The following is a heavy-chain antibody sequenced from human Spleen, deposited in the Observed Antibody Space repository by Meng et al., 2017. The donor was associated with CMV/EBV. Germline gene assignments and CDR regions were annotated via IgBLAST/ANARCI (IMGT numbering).Heavy chain of an antibody. CDR3: ARDDNWGPDY. CDR1: TYTFTTYY. J-gene: IGHJ4*02. CDR2: IHPNTGGT. D-gene: IGHD7-27*01. V-gene: IGHV1-2*02. Sequence: ASVKVSCKASTYTFTTYYMHWVRQAPGQGLEWMGWIHPNTGGTNYAQNFQGRVTMTRDTSIRTVYMELSSLRSDDTAMYYCARDDNWGPDYWGQGTLVTVSS.